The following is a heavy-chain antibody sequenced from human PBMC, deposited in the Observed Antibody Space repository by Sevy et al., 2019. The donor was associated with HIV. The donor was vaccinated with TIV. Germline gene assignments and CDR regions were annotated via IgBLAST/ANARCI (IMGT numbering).Heavy chain of an antibody. Sequence: GGSLRLSCAASGFNFSSYGMHWVRQAPGKGLEWVAVISYDGSSKYYADSVKGRFTISRDNSKNTVYLQINRLRAEDPAVYYCAKESGSYYDFWSGHDAFAIWGQGTMVTVSS. CDR1: GFNFSSYG. CDR2: ISYDGSSK. V-gene: IGHV3-30*18. J-gene: IGHJ3*02. CDR3: AKESGSYYDFWSGHDAFAI. D-gene: IGHD3-3*01.